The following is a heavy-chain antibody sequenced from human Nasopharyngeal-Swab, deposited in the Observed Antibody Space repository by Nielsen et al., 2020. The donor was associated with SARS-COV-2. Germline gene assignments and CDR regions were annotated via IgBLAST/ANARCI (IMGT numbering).Heavy chain of an antibody. Sequence: GESLKISCIASGFTFNIYAMAWVRRAPGRGPQWVTGVSSSGGSTYYTDSVKGRFTISRDNSKNTLYLEMHSLRVEDTAVYYCAKDGVVRGDALDLWGQGTMVTVSS. J-gene: IGHJ3*01. CDR3: AKDGVVRGDALDL. V-gene: IGHV3-23*01. D-gene: IGHD3-10*01. CDR1: GFTFNIYA. CDR2: VSSSGGST.